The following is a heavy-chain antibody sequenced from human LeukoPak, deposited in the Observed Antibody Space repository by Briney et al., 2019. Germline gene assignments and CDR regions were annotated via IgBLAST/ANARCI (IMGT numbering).Heavy chain of an antibody. CDR1: GFTFSIYA. V-gene: IGHV3-23*01. D-gene: IGHD1-26*01. CDR2: ISGSGGST. J-gene: IGHJ4*02. CDR3: AKVPPSGSYSDY. Sequence: GGSLRLSSAGSGFTFSIYAMSWVRQAPGKGLEWVSAISGSGGSTYYADSVKGRFTISRDNSKNTLYLQMNSLRAEDTAVYYCAKVPPSGSYSDYWGQGTLVTVSS.